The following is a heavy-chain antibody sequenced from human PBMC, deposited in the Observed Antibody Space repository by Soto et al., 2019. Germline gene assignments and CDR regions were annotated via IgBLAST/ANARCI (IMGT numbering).Heavy chain of an antibody. J-gene: IGHJ1*01. D-gene: IGHD3-3*01. CDR3: ARGGILRAHVYFQH. CDR2: IWYDGSNK. Sequence: GGSLRLSCAASGFTFSSYGMHWVRQAPGKGLEWVAVIWYDGSNKYYADSVKGRFTISRDNSKNTLYLQMNSLGAEDTAVYYCARGGILRAHVYFQHWGQGTLVTVSS. CDR1: GFTFSSYG. V-gene: IGHV3-33*01.